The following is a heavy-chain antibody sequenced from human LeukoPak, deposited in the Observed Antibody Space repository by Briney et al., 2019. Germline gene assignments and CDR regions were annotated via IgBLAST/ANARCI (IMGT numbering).Heavy chain of an antibody. V-gene: IGHV3-30-3*01. D-gene: IGHD6-13*01. Sequence: GRSLRLSCAASGFTFSSYAMHWVRQAPGKGLEWVAVISYDGSNKYYADSVKGRFTISRDNSKNTLYLQMNSLRAEDTAVYYCARDRQQGTLDYWGQGTLSPSPQ. CDR2: ISYDGSNK. CDR3: ARDRQQGTLDY. J-gene: IGHJ4*02. CDR1: GFTFSSYA.